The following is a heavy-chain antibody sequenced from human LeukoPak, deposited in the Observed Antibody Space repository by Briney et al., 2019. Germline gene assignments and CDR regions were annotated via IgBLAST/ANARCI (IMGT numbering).Heavy chain of an antibody. CDR1: GDSINTSKYF. CDR2: IYYIGTS. CDR3: ARHRSGSYIRYFDF. Sequence: KSSETLSLTCTVSGDSINTSKYFWGWILQSTGKGLEWIGNIYYIGTSDYNPSLKSRVTISIDTSKNQFSLNLRSVNAADTAFYYCARHRSGSYIRYFDFWGQGALVTVSS. J-gene: IGHJ4*02. D-gene: IGHD1-26*01. V-gene: IGHV4-39*01.